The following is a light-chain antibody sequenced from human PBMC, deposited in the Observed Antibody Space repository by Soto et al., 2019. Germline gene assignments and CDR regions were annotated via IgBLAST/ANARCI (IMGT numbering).Light chain of an antibody. CDR3: SSYTSSSTYV. Sequence: QSVLTQPASVSGSPGQSITISCTGTSSDLGAYNFVSWYQHHPGKVPKLMIYEVSNRPSGVSNRFSGSKSGNTASLTISGLQAEDEAEYYCSSYTSSSTYVFGTGTKLTVL. CDR1: SSDLGAYNF. V-gene: IGLV2-14*01. CDR2: EVS. J-gene: IGLJ1*01.